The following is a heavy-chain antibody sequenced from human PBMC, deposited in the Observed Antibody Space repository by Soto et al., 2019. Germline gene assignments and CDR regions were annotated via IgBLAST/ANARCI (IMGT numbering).Heavy chain of an antibody. CDR3: ASYSSGWPPDY. V-gene: IGHV1-69*01. D-gene: IGHD6-19*01. Sequence: QVQLVQSGAEVKKPGSSVKVSCKASGGTFSSYAISWVRQAPGQGLEWMGGIIPIFGTANYAHKFQGRVTITADESTSTAYMELSSRRSEDTAVYYCASYSSGWPPDYWGQGTLVTVSS. CDR1: GGTFSSYA. CDR2: IIPIFGTA. J-gene: IGHJ4*02.